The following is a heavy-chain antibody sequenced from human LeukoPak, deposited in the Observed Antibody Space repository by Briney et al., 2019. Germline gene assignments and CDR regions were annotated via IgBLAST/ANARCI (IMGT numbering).Heavy chain of an antibody. J-gene: IGHJ4*02. D-gene: IGHD1-26*01. CDR1: GDSISSGGYY. Sequence: SQTLSLTCTVAGDSISSGGYYWSWMRQHPGKGLEWIGYIYYSGSTYYNPSLKSRVTISVDTSKNQFSLKLSSVTAADTAVYYCGRGATTSLGGYYFDYWGQGTLVTVSS. CDR2: IYYSGST. V-gene: IGHV4-31*03. CDR3: GRGATTSLGGYYFDY.